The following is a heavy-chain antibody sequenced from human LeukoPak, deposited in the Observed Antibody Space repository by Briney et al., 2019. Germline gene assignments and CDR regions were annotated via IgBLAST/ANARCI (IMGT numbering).Heavy chain of an antibody. CDR3: ARGGRYSGYGALDI. D-gene: IGHD5-12*01. Sequence: GSLRLSCAASGFTFSSYSMNWVRQAPGKGLEWVSYISSSSSTIYYADSVKGRFTISRDNAKNSLYLQMNSLRAEDTAVYYCARGGRYSGYGALDIWGQGTMVTVSS. CDR2: ISSSSSTI. V-gene: IGHV3-48*04. J-gene: IGHJ3*02. CDR1: GFTFSSYS.